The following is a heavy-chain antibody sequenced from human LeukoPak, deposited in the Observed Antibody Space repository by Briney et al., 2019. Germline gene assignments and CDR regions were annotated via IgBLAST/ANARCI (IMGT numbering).Heavy chain of an antibody. Sequence: GGSLRLSCADSGFTFSSYWMSWVRQAPGKGLEWVDNINQDGSEKYYVDSVKGRFTISRDNARNSLYLQMNSLRAEDTAVYYCARADWGSVDYWGQGTLVTVSS. CDR2: INQDGSEK. CDR1: GFTFSSYW. CDR3: ARADWGSVDY. V-gene: IGHV3-7*04. J-gene: IGHJ4*02. D-gene: IGHD7-27*01.